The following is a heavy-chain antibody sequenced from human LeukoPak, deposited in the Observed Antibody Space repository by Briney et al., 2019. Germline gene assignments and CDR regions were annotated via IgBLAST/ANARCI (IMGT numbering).Heavy chain of an antibody. V-gene: IGHV4-59*01. D-gene: IGHD3-10*01. Sequence: SETLSLTCAIYSESFSGYFWSWIRQPPGKGLEWIGYIYYSGSTNYNPSLKSRVTISVDTSKNQFSLKLSSVTAADTAVYYCARYAITMVRGVIWGNYNWFDPWGQGTLVTVSS. CDR3: ARYAITMVRGVIWGNYNWFDP. CDR1: SESFSGYF. J-gene: IGHJ5*02. CDR2: IYYSGST.